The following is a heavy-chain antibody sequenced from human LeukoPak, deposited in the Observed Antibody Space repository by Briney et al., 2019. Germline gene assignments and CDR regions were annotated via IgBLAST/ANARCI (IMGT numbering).Heavy chain of an antibody. J-gene: IGHJ4*02. CDR2: INPYDGST. Sequence: GASVKVSCKASGYTFHKNYMHWVRQAPGQGLEWMGIINPYDGSTTYAQSFQGRVTVTRDTSTNAVYMELSSLRDEDTGVYYCARESGSGEFDYWGQGTLVTVST. CDR1: GYTFHKNY. CDR3: ARESGSGEFDY. V-gene: IGHV1-46*02. D-gene: IGHD2-15*01.